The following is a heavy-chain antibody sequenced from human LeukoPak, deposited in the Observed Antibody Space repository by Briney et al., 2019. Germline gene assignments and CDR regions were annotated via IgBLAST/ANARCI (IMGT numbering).Heavy chain of an antibody. CDR2: ISSSSSYI. V-gene: IGHV3-21*01. CDR3: ASFGIAAATALDY. J-gene: IGHJ4*02. CDR1: GFTFSSYS. D-gene: IGHD6-13*01. Sequence: GGSLRLSCAASGFTFSSYSMNWVRQAPGKGLEWVSSISSSSSYIYYADSVKGRFTISRDNAKNSLYLQMNSPRAEDTAVYYCASFGIAAATALDYWGQGTLVTVSS.